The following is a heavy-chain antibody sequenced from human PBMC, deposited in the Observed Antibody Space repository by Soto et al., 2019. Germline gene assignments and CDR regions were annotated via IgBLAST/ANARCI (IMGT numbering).Heavy chain of an antibody. CDR3: VRDTSYAFDM. CDR1: EFTFDVYS. Sequence: PGGSLKLSCAASEFTFDVYSMNWIRQVPGKGLEWVSYISNSRKGLEWVSYITNTHITYGESVRGRFNISRDNAKNSVYLQMSNLRAEDMAIYYCVRDTSYAFDMWGQGTMVTVS. J-gene: IGHJ3*02. CDR2: ISNSRKGLEWVS. V-gene: IGHV3-48*01.